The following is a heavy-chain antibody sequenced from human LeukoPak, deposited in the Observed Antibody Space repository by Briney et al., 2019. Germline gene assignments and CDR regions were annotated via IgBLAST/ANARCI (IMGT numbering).Heavy chain of an antibody. CDR1: GFIFSDYY. CDR2: ISSSSSYT. Sequence: PGGSLRLSCAASGFIFSDYYLSWIRRAPGKRLEWVSYISSSSSYTNYADSVKGRFTISRDNAKNSLYLQMNSLRAEDTAVYYCARVVRGSSWHFDYWGQGTLVTVSS. J-gene: IGHJ4*02. V-gene: IGHV3-11*05. D-gene: IGHD6-13*01. CDR3: ARVVRGSSWHFDY.